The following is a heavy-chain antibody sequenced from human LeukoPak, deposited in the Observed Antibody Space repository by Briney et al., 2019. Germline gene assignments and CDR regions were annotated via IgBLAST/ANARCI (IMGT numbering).Heavy chain of an antibody. J-gene: IGHJ4*02. V-gene: IGHV4-39*01. CDR2: IYYSGST. Sequence: SETLSLTCTVSGGSISSTSSYWGWIRQPPGEGLEWIASIYYSGSTYYNPSLKSRVAISIDTSKNQFSLKLSSVTAADTAVYYCARSSGYMSYWGQGTLVTVSS. CDR1: GGSISSTSSY. D-gene: IGHD3-22*01. CDR3: ARSSGYMSY.